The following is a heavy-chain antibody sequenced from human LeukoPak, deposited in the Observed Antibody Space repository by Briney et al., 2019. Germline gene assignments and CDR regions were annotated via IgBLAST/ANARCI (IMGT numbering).Heavy chain of an antibody. CDR2: IIPIFGTA. CDR1: GGTFSSYA. V-gene: IGHV1-69*06. Sequence: SVKVSCKASGGTFSSYAISWVRQAPGQGLEGMGGIIPIFGTANYAQKFQGRVTITADKSTSTAYMELSSLRSEDTAVYYCASNPYGDYVYYYYYMDVWGKGTTVTVSS. J-gene: IGHJ6*03. D-gene: IGHD4-17*01. CDR3: ASNPYGDYVYYYYYMDV.